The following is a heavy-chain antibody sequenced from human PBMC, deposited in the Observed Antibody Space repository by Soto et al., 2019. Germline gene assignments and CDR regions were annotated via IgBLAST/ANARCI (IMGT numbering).Heavy chain of an antibody. D-gene: IGHD6-13*01. Sequence: SETLSLTCTVSGGSISSYYWGWIRQPAGKGLEWIGRIYTSGSTNYNPSLKSRVTMSVDTSKNQFSLKLSSVTAADTAVYYCARDQQLAAWGAFDIWGQGTMVTVSS. CDR3: ARDQQLAAWGAFDI. J-gene: IGHJ3*02. V-gene: IGHV4-4*07. CDR1: GGSISSYY. CDR2: IYTSGST.